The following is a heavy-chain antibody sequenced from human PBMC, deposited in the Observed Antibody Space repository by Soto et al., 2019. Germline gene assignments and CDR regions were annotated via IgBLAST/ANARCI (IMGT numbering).Heavy chain of an antibody. J-gene: IGHJ4*02. D-gene: IGHD6-19*01. CDR1: GFTFSSFA. V-gene: IGHV3-23*01. CDR2: ISGGGGNT. CDR3: TKPSSGWADSFDY. Sequence: EVQLLESGGGLVQPGGSLRLSSAASGFTFSSFAMSWVRQAPGKGLEWVSAISGGGGNTYYADSVKGRFTISRDNSKNTLYLQMNSLRAEDTAVYYCTKPSSGWADSFDYWGQGTLVTVSS.